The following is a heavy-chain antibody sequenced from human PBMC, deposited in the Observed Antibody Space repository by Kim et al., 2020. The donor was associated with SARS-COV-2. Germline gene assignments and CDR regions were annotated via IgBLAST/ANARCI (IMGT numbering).Heavy chain of an antibody. CDR1: GYSFTSYW. V-gene: IGHV5-51*01. CDR3: ARAGSWELPLRGNWFDP. J-gene: IGHJ5*02. Sequence: GESLKISCKGSGYSFTSYWIGWVRQMPGKGLEWMGIIYPGDSDTRYSPSFQGQVTISADKSIGTAYLQWSSLKASDTAMYYCARAGSWELPLRGNWFDPWGQGTLVTVSS. D-gene: IGHD1-26*01. CDR2: IYPGDSDT.